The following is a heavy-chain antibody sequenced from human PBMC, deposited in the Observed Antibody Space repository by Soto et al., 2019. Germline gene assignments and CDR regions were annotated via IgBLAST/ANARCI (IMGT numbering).Heavy chain of an antibody. CDR1: GGSISSSNW. CDR3: ARAANPHYGSGNCFQF. CDR2: IYHSGST. J-gene: IGHJ4*02. Sequence: QVQLQESGPGLVKPSGTLSLTCAVSGGSISSSNWWSWVRQPPGKGLGWIWEIYHSGSTNYNPSLKGRVTIAIGKTKRRCSLKLGSALAAHTAGCYCARAANPHYGSGNCFQFWVQGRLATV. V-gene: IGHV4-4*02. D-gene: IGHD3-10*01.